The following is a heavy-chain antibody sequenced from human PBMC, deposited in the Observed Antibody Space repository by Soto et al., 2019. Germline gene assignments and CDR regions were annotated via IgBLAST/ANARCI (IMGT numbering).Heavy chain of an antibody. D-gene: IGHD3-10*01. CDR1: GGSISSGDYY. J-gene: IGHJ5*02. V-gene: IGHV4-30-4*08. CDR2: INYGGST. CDR3: ARVTYSVREVIPNGFDP. Sequence: PPESLSLTWTVSGGSISSGDYYWSWLRQPPGKGREWIGYINYGGSTYYNPSLKSRVTISVDTSKNQFSLKLSSVTAADTAVYYCARVTYSVREVIPNGFDPWGQGTLVTVSS.